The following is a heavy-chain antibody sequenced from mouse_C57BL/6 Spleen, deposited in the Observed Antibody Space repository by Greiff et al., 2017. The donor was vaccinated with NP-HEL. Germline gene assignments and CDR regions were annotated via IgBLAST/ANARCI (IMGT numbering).Heavy chain of an antibody. CDR3: ARGSYYGSSYCYFDY. D-gene: IGHD1-1*01. V-gene: IGHV1-64*01. J-gene: IGHJ2*01. CDR1: GYTFTSYW. CDR2: IHPNSGST. Sequence: QVQLQQPGAELVKPGASVKLSCKASGYTFTSYWMHWVKQRPGQGLEWIGMIHPNSGSTNYNEKFKSKATLTVDKSSSTAYMQLSSLTSEDSAVYYCARGSYYGSSYCYFDYWGQGTTLTVSS.